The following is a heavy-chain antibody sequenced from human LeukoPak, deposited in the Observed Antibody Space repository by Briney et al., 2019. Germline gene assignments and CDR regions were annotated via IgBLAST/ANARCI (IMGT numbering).Heavy chain of an antibody. CDR3: AREGYYDSSGYYYPGWY. V-gene: IGHV3-66*01. Sequence: GGSLRLSCAASGFTVSSNYMSWVRQAPGKGLEWVSVIYSGGSTYYADSVEGRFTISRDNSKNTLYLQMNSLRAEDTAVYYCAREGYYDSSGYYYPGWYWGQGTLVTVSS. D-gene: IGHD3-22*01. CDR2: IYSGGST. CDR1: GFTVSSNY. J-gene: IGHJ4*02.